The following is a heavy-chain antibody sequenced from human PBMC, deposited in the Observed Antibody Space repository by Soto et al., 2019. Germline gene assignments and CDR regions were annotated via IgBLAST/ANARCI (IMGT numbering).Heavy chain of an antibody. CDR2: ISYDGSNK. CDR1: GFTFSSYG. J-gene: IGHJ4*02. CDR3: ARASRYSGSYPTDY. Sequence: QVQLVESGGGVVQPGRSLRLSCAASGFTFSSYGMHWVRQAPGKGLEWVAVISYDGSNKYYADSVKGRFTISRDNSKNTLYLQMNSLRAEDTAVYYCARASRYSGSYPTDYWGQGTLVTVSS. D-gene: IGHD1-26*01. V-gene: IGHV3-30*19.